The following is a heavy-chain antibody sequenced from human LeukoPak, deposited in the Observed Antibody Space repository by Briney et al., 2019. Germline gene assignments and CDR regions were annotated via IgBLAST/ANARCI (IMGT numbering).Heavy chain of an antibody. CDR1: GGTFSSYA. V-gene: IGHV1-69*01. CDR2: IIPIFGTA. CDR3: ARDRRSYSSSWYYAFDI. Sequence: SVKVSCKASGGTFSSYAISWMRQAPGQGLEWMGGIIPIFGTANYAQKFQGGVTITADESTSTAYMELSSLRSEDTAVYYCARDRRSYSSSWYYAFDIWAKGQWSPSLQ. D-gene: IGHD6-13*01. J-gene: IGHJ3*02.